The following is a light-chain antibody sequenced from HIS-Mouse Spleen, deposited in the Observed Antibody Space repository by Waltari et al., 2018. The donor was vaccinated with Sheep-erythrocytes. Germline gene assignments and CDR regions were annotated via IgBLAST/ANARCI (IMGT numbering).Light chain of an antibody. V-gene: IGLV2-14*03. J-gene: IGLJ3*02. CDR3: SSYTSSSTSWV. CDR1: SSDDGGYNY. Sequence: QSALTQPSSVSGSPGQSFTISCTGTSSDDGGYNYVSWYQQHPGKAPKLMIYDVSNRPSGVSNRFSGSKSGNTASLTISGLQAEDEADYYCSSYTSSSTSWVFGGGTKLTVL. CDR2: DVS.